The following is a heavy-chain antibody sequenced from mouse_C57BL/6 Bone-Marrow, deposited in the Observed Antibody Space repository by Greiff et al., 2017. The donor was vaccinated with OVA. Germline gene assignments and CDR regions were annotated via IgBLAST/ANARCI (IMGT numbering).Heavy chain of an antibody. J-gene: IGHJ2*01. D-gene: IGHD1-1*01. CDR1: GFNIKDDY. V-gene: IGHV14-4*01. CDR3: TTVITTVVAPLDY. CDR2: IDPENGDT. Sequence: VQLQQSGAELVRPGASVKLSCTASGFNIKDDYMHWVKQRPEQGLEWIGWIDPENGDTEYASKFQGKATITADTSSNTAYLQLSSLTSEDTAVYYCTTVITTVVAPLDYWGQGTTLPVSS.